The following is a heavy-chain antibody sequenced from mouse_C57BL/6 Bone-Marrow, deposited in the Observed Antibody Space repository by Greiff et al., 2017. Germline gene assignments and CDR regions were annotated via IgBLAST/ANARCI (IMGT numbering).Heavy chain of an antibody. CDR1: GYAFTNYL. CDR2: INPGSGGT. D-gene: IGHD4-1*01. V-gene: IGHV1-54*01. J-gene: IGHJ2*01. CDR3: ARAALTVFDY. Sequence: QVQLQQSGAELVRPGTSVKVSCKASGYAFTNYLIEWVKQRPGQGLEWIGVINPGSGGTNYNEKFKGKATLTAYKSSSTAYMQLSSLTSDDSAVYFCARAALTVFDYWGQGTTLTVSS.